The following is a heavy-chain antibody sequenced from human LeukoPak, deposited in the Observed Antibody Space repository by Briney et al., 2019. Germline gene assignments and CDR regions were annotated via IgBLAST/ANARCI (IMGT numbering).Heavy chain of an antibody. Sequence: PGGSLRLSCAASGFTFSSYAMSWVRQAPGKGLEWVSAISGSGGSTYYADSVKGRFTISRDNSKNTLYLQMNSLRVEDTALYYCAEEVGYDSSDYLVYWGQGTLVTVSS. V-gene: IGHV3-23*01. J-gene: IGHJ4*02. CDR2: ISGSGGST. CDR3: AEEVGYDSSDYLVY. D-gene: IGHD3-22*01. CDR1: GFTFSSYA.